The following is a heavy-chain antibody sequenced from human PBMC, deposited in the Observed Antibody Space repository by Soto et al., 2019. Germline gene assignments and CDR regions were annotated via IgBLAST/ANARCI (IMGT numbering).Heavy chain of an antibody. CDR1: GLIFSDYH. CDR2: IRRKANSYTT. V-gene: IGHV3-72*01. J-gene: IGHJ6*02. Sequence: EVQLVESGGGLVQPGGSLRLSCAASGLIFSDYHMDWVRQAPGKGLEWVGRIRRKANSYTTEYAASVKGRFTISRDDSKYSLYLQITRLKTEDTAVYYCAMLGGWSGGSNDMDVWGQGTTVTVSS. CDR3: AMLGGWSGGSNDMDV. D-gene: IGHD6-19*01.